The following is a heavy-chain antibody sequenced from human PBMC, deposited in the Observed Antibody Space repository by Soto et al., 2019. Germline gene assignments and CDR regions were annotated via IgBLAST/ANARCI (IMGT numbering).Heavy chain of an antibody. J-gene: IGHJ4*01. V-gene: IGHV3-23*01. CDR3: AKAQSPRVEPSALGSSNFFDY. D-gene: IGHD2-2*01. CDR1: GFTFSSYA. CDR2: ISGSGGST. Sequence: HPGGSLRLSCAASGFTFSSYAMSWVRQAPGKGLEWVSAISGSGGSTYYADSVKGRFTISRDNSRNTLYLQMNSLRAEDTAVYYCAKAQSPRVEPSALGSSNFFDYWGHGTLVTVSS.